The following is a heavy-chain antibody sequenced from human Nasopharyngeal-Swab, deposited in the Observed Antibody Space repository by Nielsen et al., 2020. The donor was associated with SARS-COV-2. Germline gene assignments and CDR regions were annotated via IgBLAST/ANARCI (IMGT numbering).Heavy chain of an antibody. J-gene: IGHJ6*03. CDR3: ARDRQQLVLGYYYYMDV. D-gene: IGHD6-13*01. CDR2: IWYDGSNK. V-gene: IGHV3-33*01. Sequence: VRQAPGKGLEWVAVIWYDGSNKYYADSVKGRFTISRDNAKNSLYLQMNSLRAEDTAVYYCARDRQQLVLGYYYYMDVWGKGTTVTVSS.